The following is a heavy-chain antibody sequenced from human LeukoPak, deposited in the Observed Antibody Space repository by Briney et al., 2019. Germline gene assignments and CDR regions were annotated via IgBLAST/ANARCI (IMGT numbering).Heavy chain of an antibody. J-gene: IGHJ4*02. Sequence: GASVKVSCKASGGTFSSYAISWVRQAPGQGLEWMGGIIPIFGTANYAQKFQGRATITADKSTSTAYMELSSLRSEDTAVYYCARGRDSSSWTLFDYWGQGTLVTVSS. CDR2: IIPIFGTA. CDR1: GGTFSSYA. D-gene: IGHD6-13*01. CDR3: ARGRDSSSWTLFDY. V-gene: IGHV1-69*06.